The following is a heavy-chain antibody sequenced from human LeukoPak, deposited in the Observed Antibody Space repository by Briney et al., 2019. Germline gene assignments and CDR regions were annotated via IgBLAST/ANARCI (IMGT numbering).Heavy chain of an antibody. CDR2: INHSGST. CDR3: ARGRVQLTHTIPIYYYYGMDV. V-gene: IGHV4-34*01. D-gene: IGHD3-10*01. J-gene: IGHJ6*02. Sequence: SETLSLTRTVSGGSISSYYWSWIRQPPGKGLEWIGEINHSGSTNYNPSLKSRVTISVDTSKNQFSLKLSSVTAADTAVYYCARGRVQLTHTIPIYYYYGMDVWGQGTTVTVSS. CDR1: GGSISSYY.